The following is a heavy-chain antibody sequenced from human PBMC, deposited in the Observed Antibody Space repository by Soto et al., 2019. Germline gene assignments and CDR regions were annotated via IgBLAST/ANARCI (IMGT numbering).Heavy chain of an antibody. V-gene: IGHV3-23*01. CDR2: ISGSGDNT. CDR1: EFTFSSYA. J-gene: IGHJ1*01. Sequence: EVQLLESGGNLVHPGGSLRLSCAASEFTFSSYAMSWVRQAPGKGLKWVSGISGSGDNTDYADSVKGRFTISRDNFENTLYLQMNSLRADDTAVYYCARGASTIAVRYFQHWGQGTLVTVSS. CDR3: ARGASTIAVRYFQH. D-gene: IGHD6-6*01.